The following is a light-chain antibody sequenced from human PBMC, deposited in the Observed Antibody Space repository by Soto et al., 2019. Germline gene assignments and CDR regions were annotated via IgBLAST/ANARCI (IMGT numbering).Light chain of an antibody. CDR1: QSVNSW. CDR3: QQFSSYSRT. CDR2: SVS. Sequence: DIQMTQSPSTLSAYVGDRVTITCRASQSVNSWLAWYQQKPGRAPKLLIYSVSNLDSGVPSRFSCSGSGTEFTLTISSLQPDDFATYYCQQFSSYSRTFGQGTKVEMK. J-gene: IGKJ1*01. V-gene: IGKV1-5*01.